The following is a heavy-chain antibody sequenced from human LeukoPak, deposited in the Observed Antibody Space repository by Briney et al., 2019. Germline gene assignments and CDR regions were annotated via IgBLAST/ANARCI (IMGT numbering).Heavy chain of an antibody. D-gene: IGHD6-19*01. CDR2: ISGSGGST. J-gene: IGHJ4*02. CDR3: AKPPAPISSGWYYFDY. Sequence: GGSLRPSCAASGCTFYSYGMHWVRQAPGKGLEGFSAISGSGGSTYYADSVKGRFTISRDNSKNTLYLQMNSLRAEDTAVYYCAKPPAPISSGWYYFDYWGQGTLVTVSS. V-gene: IGHV3-23*01. CDR1: GCTFYSYG.